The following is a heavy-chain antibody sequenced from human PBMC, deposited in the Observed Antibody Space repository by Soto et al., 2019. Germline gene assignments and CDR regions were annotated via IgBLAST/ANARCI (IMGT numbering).Heavy chain of an antibody. Sequence: ASVKVSCKASGYTFTGYYMHWVRQAPGQGLEWMGWTNPNSGGTNYAQKFQGRVTMTRDTSISTAYMELGRLRSDDTAVYYCAGGIAAAAPFDYWGQGTLVTVSS. CDR1: GYTFTGYY. CDR3: AGGIAAAAPFDY. D-gene: IGHD6-13*01. V-gene: IGHV1-2*02. CDR2: TNPNSGGT. J-gene: IGHJ4*02.